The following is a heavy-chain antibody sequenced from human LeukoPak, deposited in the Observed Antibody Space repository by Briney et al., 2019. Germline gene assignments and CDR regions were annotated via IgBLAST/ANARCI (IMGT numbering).Heavy chain of an antibody. CDR1: GFTFSSYW. D-gene: IGHD4-17*01. Sequence: PGGSLRLSCAASGFTFSSYWMHWVRQAPGKGLVWVSRTNSDDSSTSYADSVKGRFTISRDNAKNTLYLQMNSLRAEDTAVYFCAREGERLRHWYFDVWGRGTPVIVSS. V-gene: IGHV3-74*01. J-gene: IGHJ2*01. CDR2: TNSDDSST. CDR3: AREGERLRHWYFDV.